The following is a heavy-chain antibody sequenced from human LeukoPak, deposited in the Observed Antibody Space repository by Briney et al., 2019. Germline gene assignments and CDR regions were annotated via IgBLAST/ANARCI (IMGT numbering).Heavy chain of an antibody. CDR3: AREARGSGRDFDY. Sequence: GGSLRLSCAASGFSFSDFYMSWIRQAPGMGLEWISYIGTRSNPIYYADSVKGRFTSSRDDAKNSLYLQMNSLRDEDTAVYFCAREARGSGRDFDYWGQGILVTVSS. V-gene: IGHV3-11*01. CDR1: GFSFSDFY. D-gene: IGHD1-26*01. J-gene: IGHJ4*02. CDR2: IGTRSNPI.